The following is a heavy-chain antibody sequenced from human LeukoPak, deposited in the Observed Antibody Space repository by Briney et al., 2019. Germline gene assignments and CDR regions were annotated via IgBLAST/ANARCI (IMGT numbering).Heavy chain of an antibody. CDR1: GFTFNTYT. Sequence: PGGSLRLSCAASGFTFNTYTMNWVRQAPGKGLEWVSYISGSSGIIDYADSVKGRFTISRDNAKNSLYLQMNSLRAEDTAVYYCARDREEYSSSWHHTNWFDPWGQGTLVTVSS. CDR3: ARDREEYSSSWHHTNWFDP. CDR2: ISGSSGII. V-gene: IGHV3-48*04. D-gene: IGHD6-13*01. J-gene: IGHJ5*02.